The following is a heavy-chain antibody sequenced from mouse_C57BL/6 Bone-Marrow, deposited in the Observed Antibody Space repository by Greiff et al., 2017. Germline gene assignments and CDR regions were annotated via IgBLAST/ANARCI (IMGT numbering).Heavy chain of an antibody. Sequence: QVQLKQSGPELVKPGASVKISCKASGYTFTDYYINWVKQRPGQGLEWIGWIFPGSGSTYYNEKFKGKATLTVDKSSSTAYMLLSSLTSEDSAVYFCASPIITTVPYFAYWGQGTTLTVSS. D-gene: IGHD1-1*01. J-gene: IGHJ2*01. CDR1: GYTFTDYY. CDR2: IFPGSGST. CDR3: ASPIITTVPYFAY. V-gene: IGHV1-75*01.